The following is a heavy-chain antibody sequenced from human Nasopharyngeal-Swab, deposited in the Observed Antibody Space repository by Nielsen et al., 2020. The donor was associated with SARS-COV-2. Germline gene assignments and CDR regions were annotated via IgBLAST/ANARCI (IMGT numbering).Heavy chain of an antibody. Sequence: SETLSLTCIVSGDSIWYYYWSWVRQPPGEGLQWIGYSYIRGGTYYSPSLRGRVSISVDTSQNQFSLRLNSVTAADTAVYYCAATPPCASQSGCAFDFWSQGTRVTVSA. J-gene: IGHJ3*01. V-gene: IGHV4-4*08. D-gene: IGHD3-3*01. CDR1: GDSIWYYY. CDR3: AATPPCASQSGCAFDF. CDR2: SYIRGGT.